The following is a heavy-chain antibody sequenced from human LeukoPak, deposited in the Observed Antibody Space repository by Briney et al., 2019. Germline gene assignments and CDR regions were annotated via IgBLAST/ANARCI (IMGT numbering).Heavy chain of an antibody. D-gene: IGHD2-2*01. J-gene: IGHJ6*03. CDR2: IIPIFGTA. CDR1: GGTFSSYA. V-gene: IGHV1-69*06. CDR3: ARGRSAIYCSSTSCSQAIYYMDV. Sequence: SVKVSCKASGGTFSSYAISWVRQAPGQGLEWMGGIIPIFGTANYAQKFQGRVTITADKSTSTAYMELSSLRSEDTAVYYCARGRSAIYCSSTSCSQAIYYMDVWGKGTTVTISS.